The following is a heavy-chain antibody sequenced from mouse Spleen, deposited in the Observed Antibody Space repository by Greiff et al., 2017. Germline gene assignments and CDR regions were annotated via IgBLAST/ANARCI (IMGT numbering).Heavy chain of an antibody. J-gene: IGHJ3*01. CDR2: IYPGDGDT. V-gene: IGHV1-80*01. Sequence: VQLVESGAELVKPGASVKISCKASGYAFSSYWMNWVKQRPGKGLEWIGQIYPGDGDTNYNGKFKGKATLTADKSSSTAYMQLSSLTSEDSAVYFCARGGLFAYWGQGTLVTVSA. D-gene: IGHD1-1*02. CDR1: GYAFSSYW. CDR3: ARGGLFAY.